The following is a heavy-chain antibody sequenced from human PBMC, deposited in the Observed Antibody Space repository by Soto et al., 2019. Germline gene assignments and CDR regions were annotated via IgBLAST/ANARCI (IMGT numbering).Heavy chain of an antibody. CDR2: INAGNGNT. CDR3: ARDRYSSSWYVGAFDY. Sequence: ASVKVSCKASGDTFTSYAIYVVRQAPGQRLEWMGWINAGNGNTRYSQKFQDRVTITRDTSASTVYMELSSLRSEDTAVYYCARDRYSSSWYVGAFDYWGQGTLVTV. J-gene: IGHJ4*02. D-gene: IGHD6-13*01. V-gene: IGHV1-3*01. CDR1: GDTFTSYA.